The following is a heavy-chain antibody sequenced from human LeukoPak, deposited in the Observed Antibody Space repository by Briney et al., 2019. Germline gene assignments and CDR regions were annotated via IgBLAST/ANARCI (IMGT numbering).Heavy chain of an antibody. D-gene: IGHD3-3*01. J-gene: IGHJ5*02. CDR2: INGNGRAT. Sequence: GGSLRLSCAASGFTFRNYAMTWVRQAPGKGLDRVSSINGNGRATYYADSVRGRFTISRDNSKNTLYLQMNSLRAEDTAVFYCAKGGAYYDFTFDPWGQGTLVTVSS. CDR3: AKGGAYYDFTFDP. CDR1: GFTFRNYA. V-gene: IGHV3-23*01.